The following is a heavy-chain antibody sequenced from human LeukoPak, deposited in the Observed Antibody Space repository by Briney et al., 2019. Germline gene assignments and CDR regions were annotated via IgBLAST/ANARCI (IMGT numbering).Heavy chain of an antibody. CDR3: ARVVNWKHRGFDY. CDR2: ILYDGSDK. D-gene: IGHD1-1*01. CDR1: GFTFSSYG. V-gene: IGHV3-30*02. Sequence: GGSLRLSCAASGFTFSSYGIHWVRQAPGKGLEWATFILYDGSDKYYADSVKGRFTVSRDDATNSVYLEMNSLRAEDTAVYYCARVVNWKHRGFDYWGQGTLVTVSS. J-gene: IGHJ4*02.